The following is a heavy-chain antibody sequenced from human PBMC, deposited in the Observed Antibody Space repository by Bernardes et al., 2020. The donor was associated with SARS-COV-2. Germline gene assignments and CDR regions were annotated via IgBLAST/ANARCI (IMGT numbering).Heavy chain of an antibody. CDR3: VKGRVAVAGVDY. J-gene: IGHJ4*02. D-gene: IGHD6-19*01. Sequence: GGSLRLSCVASGFSVSSDYMTWVRQAPAKGLEWVSVIYSGGSTYYSDSVKGRFIISRDNSKNMLYLEMSSLRLEDTAMYYCVKGRVAVAGVDYWGQGTLVNVST. CDR2: IYSGGST. V-gene: IGHV3-66*01. CDR1: GFSVSSDY.